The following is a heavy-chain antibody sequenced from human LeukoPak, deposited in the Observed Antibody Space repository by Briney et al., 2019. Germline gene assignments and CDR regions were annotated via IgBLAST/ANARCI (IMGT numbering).Heavy chain of an antibody. Sequence: PSETLSLTCTVSGGSISSSSYYWGWTRQPPGKGLEWIGIIYYSGSTYYNPSLKSRVTISVDTSKNQFSLKLSSVTAADTAVYYCARRRYSSGYHFGFDYWGQGTLVTVSS. V-gene: IGHV4-39*07. CDR2: IYYSGST. CDR1: GGSISSSSYY. CDR3: ARRRYSSGYHFGFDY. D-gene: IGHD3-22*01. J-gene: IGHJ4*02.